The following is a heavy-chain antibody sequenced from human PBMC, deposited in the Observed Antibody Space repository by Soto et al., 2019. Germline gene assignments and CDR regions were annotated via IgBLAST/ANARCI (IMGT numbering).Heavy chain of an antibody. D-gene: IGHD2-2*01. J-gene: IGHJ5*02. Sequence: SETLSLTCTVSGGSISSGGYYWSWIRQHPGKGLEWIGYIYYSGSTYYNPSLKSRVTISVDTSKNQFSLKLSSVTAADTAVYYCARYCSSTSCRASWFAPWGQGTLVTVSS. CDR1: GGSISSGGYY. CDR3: ARYCSSTSCRASWFAP. CDR2: IYYSGST. V-gene: IGHV4-31*03.